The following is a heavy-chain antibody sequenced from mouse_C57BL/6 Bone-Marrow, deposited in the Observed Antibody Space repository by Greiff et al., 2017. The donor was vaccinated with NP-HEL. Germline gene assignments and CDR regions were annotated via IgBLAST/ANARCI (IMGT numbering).Heavy chain of an antibody. D-gene: IGHD1-1*01. J-gene: IGHJ4*01. CDR1: GYTFTDYY. Sequence: QVQLQQSGPELVKPGASVKISCKASGYTFTDYYINWVKQRPGQGLEWIGWIFPGSGSTYYNEKFKGKATLTVDKSSSTAYMLLSSLTSEDSAVYFCAREIYYGSSYVSAMDYWGQGTSVTVSS. CDR2: IFPGSGST. V-gene: IGHV1-75*01. CDR3: AREIYYGSSYVSAMDY.